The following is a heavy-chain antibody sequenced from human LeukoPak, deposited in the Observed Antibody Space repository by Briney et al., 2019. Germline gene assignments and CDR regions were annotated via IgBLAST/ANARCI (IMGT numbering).Heavy chain of an antibody. D-gene: IGHD5-12*01. V-gene: IGHV3-23*01. CDR2: ISGSAYST. CDR1: GHTFRSYA. Sequence: PGGSLSLSCAASGHTFRSYAMSWGRDAPGRGLEWGSGISGSAYSTYYADSVQGRFTISRDNSKNTLYLQMNSLRAEDTAVYYCAKEAGYSGYDYPDYWGQGTLVTVSS. J-gene: IGHJ4*02. CDR3: AKEAGYSGYDYPDY.